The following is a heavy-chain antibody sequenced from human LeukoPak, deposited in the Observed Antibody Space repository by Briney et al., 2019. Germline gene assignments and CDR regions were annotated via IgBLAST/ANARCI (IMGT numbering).Heavy chain of an antibody. D-gene: IGHD3-10*01. V-gene: IGHV3-23*01. Sequence: PGGSLRLSCAASGFIFSSYAMSWVRQAPGKGLEWVSVVSGSGGSTYYADSVKGRFTISRDNSKNTVYLQMNSLRAEDTAVYYRAKGSDLWFEETWGQGTLGTVSS. J-gene: IGHJ4*02. CDR3: AKGSDLWFEET. CDR1: GFIFSSYA. CDR2: VSGSGGST.